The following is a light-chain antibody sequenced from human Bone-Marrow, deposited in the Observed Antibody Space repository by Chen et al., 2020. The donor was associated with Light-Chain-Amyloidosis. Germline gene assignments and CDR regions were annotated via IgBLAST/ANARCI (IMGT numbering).Light chain of an antibody. J-gene: IGKJ4*01. Sequence: EIVLTQSPGTLSLYPGEGANLSCRASQTISSNYLTWYQQKFGQAPRLLIYGSSSRATGIPDRFTGSGSATDFTLTINRLEPEDFAMYYCQQYGTSPLTFGGGTKVEIK. CDR3: QQYGTSPLT. CDR1: QTISSNY. CDR2: GSS. V-gene: IGKV3-20*01.